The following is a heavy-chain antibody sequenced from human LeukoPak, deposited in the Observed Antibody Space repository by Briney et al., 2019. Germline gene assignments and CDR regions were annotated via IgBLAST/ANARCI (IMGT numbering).Heavy chain of an antibody. CDR1: GFTFNRQQ. V-gene: IGHV3-48*02. CDR3: ARDRPNWGIDC. J-gene: IGHJ4*02. D-gene: IGHD7-27*01. CDR2: ISSGSNAI. Sequence: GSLRLSFGPSGFTFNRQQMDWVRQAPGKGVEWVSYISSGSNAIYYADSVKGRFTVSRDNAKNSLFLQMNSLRDEDTAVYYCARDRPNWGIDCWGQGTLVTVSS.